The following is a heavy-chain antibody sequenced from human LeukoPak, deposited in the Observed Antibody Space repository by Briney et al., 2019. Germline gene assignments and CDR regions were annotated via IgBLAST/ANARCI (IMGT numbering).Heavy chain of an antibody. V-gene: IGHV3-30-3*02. J-gene: IGHJ4*02. CDR2: ISYDGNNK. Sequence: SCKASGYTFTSYYMHWVRQAPDKGLEWVAMISYDGNNKYYADSVKGRFTISRDNSKDTLYLQMNSLRAEDTAVYYCAKSSMGYYDFWSGYLDYWGQGTLVTVSS. D-gene: IGHD3-3*01. CDR3: AKSSMGYYDFWSGYLDY. CDR1: GYTFTSYY.